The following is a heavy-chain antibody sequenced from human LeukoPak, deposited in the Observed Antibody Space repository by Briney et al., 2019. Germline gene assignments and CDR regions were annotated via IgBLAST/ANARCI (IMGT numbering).Heavy chain of an antibody. J-gene: IGHJ4*02. CDR1: GFTFINYG. Sequence: GGSLRLSCAASGFTFINYGMHWVRQAPGKGLDWVAVIWYDGIYKYYADSVKGRFTISRDNSKNTLYLQMNSLRAEDTAIYYCAKVVQYTASTGTGLDYWGQGTLVTVSS. D-gene: IGHD6-13*01. V-gene: IGHV3-33*06. CDR2: IWYDGIYK. CDR3: AKVVQYTASTGTGLDY.